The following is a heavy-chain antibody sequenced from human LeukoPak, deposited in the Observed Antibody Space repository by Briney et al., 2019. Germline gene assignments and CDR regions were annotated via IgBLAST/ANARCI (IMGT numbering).Heavy chain of an antibody. V-gene: IGHV3-23*01. CDR1: GFTFSYNA. D-gene: IGHD4/OR15-4a*01. J-gene: IGHJ4*02. CDR3: ARETRGAFDY. Sequence: GGSLRLSCAASGFTFSYNAMSWVRQAPGKGLEWVSAISGSGGSTYYADSVKGRFTISRDDAKNSLYLQMNTLRVEDTAIYYCARETRGAFDYWGQGTLVTVSS. CDR2: ISGSGGST.